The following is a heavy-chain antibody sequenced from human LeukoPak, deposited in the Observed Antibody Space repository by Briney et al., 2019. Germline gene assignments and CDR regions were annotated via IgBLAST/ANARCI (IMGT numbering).Heavy chain of an antibody. Sequence: PSETLSLTCTVFGGSISSYIWSWIRQPPGKGLEWTAYIYDNANTNYNPSLKSRVTIALATSKNQFSLRLNSVTAADTAVYYCVRLSVVSPHRYFDLWGRGTLVTVSS. J-gene: IGHJ2*01. CDR3: VRLSVVSPHRYFDL. V-gene: IGHV4-59*08. CDR1: GGSISSYI. D-gene: IGHD4-23*01. CDR2: IYDNANT.